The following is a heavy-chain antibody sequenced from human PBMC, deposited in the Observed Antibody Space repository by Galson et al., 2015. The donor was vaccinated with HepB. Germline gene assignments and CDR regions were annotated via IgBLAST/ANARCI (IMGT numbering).Heavy chain of an antibody. V-gene: IGHV4-59*13. CDR2: IYYSGTT. D-gene: IGHD3-22*01. Sequence: SETLSLTCTVSGDSMRSYYWSWIRQPPGKGLEWIGYIYYSGTTKYNPSLESRVIISVDTSENQFSLRLTSVTAADTAVYFCARKAQSYNDGSTYYGSYWYFDLWGRGTLVTVSS. CDR3: ARKAQSYNDGSTYYGSYWYFDL. J-gene: IGHJ2*01. CDR1: GDSMRSYY.